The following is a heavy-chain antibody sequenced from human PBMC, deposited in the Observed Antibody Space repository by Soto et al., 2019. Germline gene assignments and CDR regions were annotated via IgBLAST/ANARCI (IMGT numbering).Heavy chain of an antibody. Sequence: QLQLQESGPGLVKPSETLSLTCTVSGGSISSSSYYWGWIRQPPGKGLEWIGSIYYSGSTYYNPSLKGRVTISVDTSKNQFSLKLSSVTAADTAVYYCAGIAAAGTFDYWGQGTLVTVSS. CDR2: IYYSGST. J-gene: IGHJ4*02. V-gene: IGHV4-39*01. CDR3: AGIAAAGTFDY. CDR1: GGSISSSSYY. D-gene: IGHD6-13*01.